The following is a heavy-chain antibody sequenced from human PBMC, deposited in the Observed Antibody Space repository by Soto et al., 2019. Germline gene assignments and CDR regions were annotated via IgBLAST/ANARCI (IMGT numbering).Heavy chain of an antibody. CDR3: ARSLLRNYYGMDV. V-gene: IGHV3-33*01. D-gene: IGHD2-15*01. CDR2: IWYDGSNK. CDR1: GFTFSSYG. Sequence: QVQLVESGGGVVQPGRSVRLSCAASGFTFSSYGMHWVRQAPGKGLEWVAVIWYDGSNKYYADSVKGRFTISRDNSKNTLYLQMNSLRAEDTAVYYCARSLLRNYYGMDVWGQGTTVTVSS. J-gene: IGHJ6*02.